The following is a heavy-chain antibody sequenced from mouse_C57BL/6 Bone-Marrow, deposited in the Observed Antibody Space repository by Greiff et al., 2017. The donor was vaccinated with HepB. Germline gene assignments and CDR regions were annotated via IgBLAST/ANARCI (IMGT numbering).Heavy chain of an antibody. Sequence: QVQLQQPGAELVKPGASVKLSCKASGYTFTSYWMHWVKQRPGQGLEWIGMIHPNSGSTNYNEKFKSKATLTVDKSSSTAYMQLSSLTSEDSAVYYCARTIIYPYAMDYWGQGTSVTVSS. V-gene: IGHV1-64*01. J-gene: IGHJ4*01. CDR1: GYTFTSYW. CDR3: ARTIIYPYAMDY. D-gene: IGHD2-1*01. CDR2: IHPNSGST.